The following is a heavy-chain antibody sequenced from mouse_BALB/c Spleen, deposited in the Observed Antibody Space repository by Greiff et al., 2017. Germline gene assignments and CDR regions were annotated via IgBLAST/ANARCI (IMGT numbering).Heavy chain of an antibody. CDR1: GFTFNTYA. Sequence: EVQRVESGGGLVQPKGSLKLSCAASGFTFNTYAMNWVRQAPGKGLEWVARIRSKSNNYATYYADSVKDRFTISRDDSQSMLYLQMNNLKTEDTAMYYCVSPYYRYDAFAYWGQGTLVTVSA. J-gene: IGHJ3*01. CDR3: VSPYYRYDAFAY. D-gene: IGHD2-14*01. V-gene: IGHV10-1*02. CDR2: IRSKSNNYAT.